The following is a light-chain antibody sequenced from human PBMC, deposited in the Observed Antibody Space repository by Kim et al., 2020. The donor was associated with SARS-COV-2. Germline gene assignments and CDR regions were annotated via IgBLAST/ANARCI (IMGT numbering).Light chain of an antibody. V-gene: IGKV3-15*01. J-gene: IGKJ5*01. Sequence: EIVMTQSTAILSVSPGERATLSCRASQSVSSNLAWYQHKPGQAPRLLIYCASTSATGIPARFSGSGSGTEFTLSNSSLQSEDFAVYYCQQYDSWPPITFGQGTRLEIK. CDR3: QQYDSWPPIT. CDR2: CAS. CDR1: QSVSSN.